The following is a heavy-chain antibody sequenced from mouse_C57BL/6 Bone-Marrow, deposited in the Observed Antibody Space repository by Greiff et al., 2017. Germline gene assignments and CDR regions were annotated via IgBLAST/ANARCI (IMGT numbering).Heavy chain of an antibody. Sequence: QVQLKESGAELARPGASVKMSCKASGYTFTSYTMHWVKQRPGPGLEWIGYINPSSGYTKYNQKFKDKATLTADKSSSTAYMQLSSLTSEDSAVYYCARGLLYYYAMDYWGQGTSVTVSS. J-gene: IGHJ4*01. D-gene: IGHD6-1*01. V-gene: IGHV1-4*01. CDR2: INPSSGYT. CDR1: GYTFTSYT. CDR3: ARGLLYYYAMDY.